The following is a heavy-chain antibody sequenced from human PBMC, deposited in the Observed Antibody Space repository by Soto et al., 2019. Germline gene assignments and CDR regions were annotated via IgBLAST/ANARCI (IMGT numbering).Heavy chain of an antibody. CDR1: GFTFSTNA. V-gene: IGHV3-30*18. J-gene: IGHJ6*02. Sequence: GGSLRLSCAASGFTFSTNAMHWVRQAPGKGLEWVAVISYDGSDKYYADSVKGRFTISRDNSKNMLYLQMNSLRAEDTAVYYCAKGLTMIVVVISRYYYGVDVWGQGTTVTVSS. CDR2: ISYDGSDK. D-gene: IGHD3-22*01. CDR3: AKGLTMIVVVISRYYYGVDV.